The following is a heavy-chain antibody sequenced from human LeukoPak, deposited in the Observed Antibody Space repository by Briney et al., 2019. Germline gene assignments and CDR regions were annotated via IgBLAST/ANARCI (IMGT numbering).Heavy chain of an antibody. Sequence: GGSLRLSCAASGFTFSTYWMSWVRQAPGKGLEWVSAISGSGGSTYYADSVKGRFTISRDNSKNTLYLQMSSLRAEDTAVYYCAKADYVWGSYRGYWGQGTLVTVSS. V-gene: IGHV3-23*01. CDR2: ISGSGGST. J-gene: IGHJ4*02. D-gene: IGHD3-16*02. CDR1: GFTFSTYW. CDR3: AKADYVWGSYRGY.